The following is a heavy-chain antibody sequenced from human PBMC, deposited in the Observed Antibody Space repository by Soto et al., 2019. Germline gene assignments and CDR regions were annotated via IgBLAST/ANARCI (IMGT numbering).Heavy chain of an antibody. D-gene: IGHD4-17*01. CDR3: AKDDMAYGDYPYYFDY. Sequence: QVQLVESGGGVVQPGRSLRLSCAASGFTFSSYGMHWVRQAPGKGLEWVAVISYDGSNKYYADSVKGRFTISRDNSKNTLYLQMNSLRAEDTAVYYCAKDDMAYGDYPYYFDYWGQGTLVTVSS. CDR2: ISYDGSNK. V-gene: IGHV3-30*18. J-gene: IGHJ4*02. CDR1: GFTFSSYG.